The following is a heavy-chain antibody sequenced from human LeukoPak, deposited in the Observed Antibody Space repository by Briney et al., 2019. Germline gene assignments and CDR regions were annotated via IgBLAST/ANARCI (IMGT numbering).Heavy chain of an antibody. Sequence: PSETLSLTCAVYGGSFSGYYWSWIRQPPGKGLEWIGEINHSGSTNYNPSLKSRVTMSVDTSKSQFSLKLISVTVADTAVYYCARGRISSRWAHRVNWFDPWGQGTRVTVSS. J-gene: IGHJ5*02. CDR2: INHSGST. V-gene: IGHV4-34*01. CDR1: GGSFSGYY. D-gene: IGHD2-2*01. CDR3: ARGRISSRWAHRVNWFDP.